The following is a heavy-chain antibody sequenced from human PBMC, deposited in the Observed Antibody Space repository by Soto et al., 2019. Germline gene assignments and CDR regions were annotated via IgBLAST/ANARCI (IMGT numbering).Heavy chain of an antibody. D-gene: IGHD3-10*01. J-gene: IGHJ5*02. V-gene: IGHV5-51*01. CDR2: IYPGDSDT. CDR3: ARGGVRTYYYGSGSSNWFDP. CDR1: GYSFTSYW. Sequence: PGESLKISCKGSGYSFTSYWIGWVRQMPGKGLEWMGIIYPGDSDTRYSPSFQGQVTISADKSISTAYLQWSSLKASDTAMYYCARGGVRTYYYGSGSSNWFDPWGQGTLVTVSS.